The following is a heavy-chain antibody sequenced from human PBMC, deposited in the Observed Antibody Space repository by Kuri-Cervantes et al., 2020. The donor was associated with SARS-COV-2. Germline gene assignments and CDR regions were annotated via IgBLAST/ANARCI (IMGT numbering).Heavy chain of an antibody. CDR3: ARARHVLRFLEWTRSPFDY. J-gene: IGHJ4*02. V-gene: IGHV4-34*01. D-gene: IGHD3-3*01. Sequence: SETLSLTCAVYGGSFSGYYWSWIRQPPGKGLEWIGEINHSGSTNYNPSLKSRVTISVDTSKNQFSLKLSSVTAADTAVYYCARARHVLRFLEWTRSPFDYWGQGTLVTVSS. CDR2: INHSGST. CDR1: GGSFSGYY.